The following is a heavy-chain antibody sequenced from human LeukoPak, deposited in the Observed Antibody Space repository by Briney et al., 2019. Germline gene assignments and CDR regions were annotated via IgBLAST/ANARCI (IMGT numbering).Heavy chain of an antibody. D-gene: IGHD3-10*01. J-gene: IGHJ4*02. CDR1: GFTFSSYS. CDR2: ITSSTTYI. V-gene: IGHV3-21*01. Sequence: GGSLRLSCAVSGFTFSSYSMNWVRQAPGKGLECVSSITSSTTYIFYADSVKGRFTISRDNAKNSLYLQMNSLRAEDTAVYYCARDQWLGESQTYYFDYWGQGALVTVSS. CDR3: ARDQWLGESQTYYFDY.